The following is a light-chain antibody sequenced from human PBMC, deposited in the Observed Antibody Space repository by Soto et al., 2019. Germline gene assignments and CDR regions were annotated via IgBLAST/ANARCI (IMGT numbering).Light chain of an antibody. CDR3: QQYGSSPRT. J-gene: IGKJ1*01. CDR1: QSVSSNF. CDR2: GAS. Sequence: PGERATLSCRASQSVSSNFLAWCQQKPGQAPRLLIYGASNRATGIPDKFNGSGSGTDFTLTISRLEPEDFAMYYCQQYGSSPRTFGQGTKVDIK. V-gene: IGKV3-20*01.